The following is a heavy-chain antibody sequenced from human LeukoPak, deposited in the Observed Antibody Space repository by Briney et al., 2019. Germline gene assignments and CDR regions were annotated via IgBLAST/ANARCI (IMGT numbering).Heavy chain of an antibody. V-gene: IGHV3-23*01. J-gene: IGHJ4*02. CDR3: AKYRGYSGYDCLSY. CDR2: ISNTGSNT. CDR1: GFTFSSYA. D-gene: IGHD5-12*01. Sequence: PGGSLRLSCATSGFTFSSYAVAWVRQAPGKGLEWVSSISNTGSNTYYADSVKGRFTISRDNSKNTLYLQVNSLRAEDTAVYYCAKYRGYSGYDCLSYWGQGTLVTVSS.